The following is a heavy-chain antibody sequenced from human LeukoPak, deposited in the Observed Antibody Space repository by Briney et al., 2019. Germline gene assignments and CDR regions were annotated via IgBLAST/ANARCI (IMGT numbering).Heavy chain of an antibody. CDR1: GFTFSSYA. CDR3: AIAVGWELGY. V-gene: IGHV3-30*04. J-gene: IGHJ4*02. CDR2: ISYDGSNK. Sequence: GGSLRLSCAASGFTFSSYAMHWVRQAPGKGLEWVAVISYDGSNKYYADSVKGRFTISRDNSKNTLYLQMNSLRAEDTAVYYCAIAVGWELGYWGQGTLVTVSS. D-gene: IGHD1-26*01.